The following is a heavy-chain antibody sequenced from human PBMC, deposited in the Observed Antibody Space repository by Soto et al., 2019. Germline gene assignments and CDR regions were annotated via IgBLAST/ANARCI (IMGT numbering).Heavy chain of an antibody. V-gene: IGHV4-4*07. Sequence: QVQLQESGPGLVKPSETMSLICSVSGGSISSYYWSWIRQSAGKGLEWIGRIQGSGNSNYNPSLTNRVTMSGDTSKNQLSLKLSSVTAADTAVYYCARSGGSFNFDYWGQGTLGPVSS. CDR1: GGSISSYY. D-gene: IGHD2-15*01. CDR3: ARSGGSFNFDY. CDR2: IQGSGNS. J-gene: IGHJ4*02.